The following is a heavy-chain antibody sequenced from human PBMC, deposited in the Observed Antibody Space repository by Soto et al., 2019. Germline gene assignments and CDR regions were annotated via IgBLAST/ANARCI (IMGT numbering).Heavy chain of an antibody. CDR3: TRGGLFVVVVAATPAFDY. CDR2: IRSKAYGGTT. J-gene: IGHJ4*02. D-gene: IGHD2-15*01. Sequence: GGSLRLSCTASGFTFGDYAMSWFRQAPGKGLEWVGFIRSKAYGGTTEYAASVKGRFTISRDDSKSIAYLQMNSLKTEDTAVYYCTRGGLFVVVVAATPAFDYWGQGTLVTVSS. V-gene: IGHV3-49*03. CDR1: GFTFGDYA.